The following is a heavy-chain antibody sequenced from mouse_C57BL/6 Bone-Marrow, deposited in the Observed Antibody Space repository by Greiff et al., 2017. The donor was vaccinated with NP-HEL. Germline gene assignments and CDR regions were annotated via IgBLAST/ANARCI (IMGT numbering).Heavy chain of an antibody. Sequence: QVQLQQSGAELVRPGTSVKVSCKASGYAFTNYLIEWVKQRPGQGLEWIGVINPGSGGTNYNEKFKGKATLTADKSSSTAYMQLSSLTSEDSAVYFCARDLTTVVAGDYWGQGTSVTVSS. V-gene: IGHV1-54*01. CDR3: ARDLTTVVAGDY. J-gene: IGHJ4*01. CDR1: GYAFTNYL. D-gene: IGHD1-1*01. CDR2: INPGSGGT.